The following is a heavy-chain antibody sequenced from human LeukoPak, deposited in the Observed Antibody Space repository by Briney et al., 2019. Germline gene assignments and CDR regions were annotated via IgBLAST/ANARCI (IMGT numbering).Heavy chain of an antibody. V-gene: IGHV3-7*03. CDR3: ARGGGLDV. CDR2: INHNGNVN. J-gene: IGHJ6*02. CDR1: GFTFRNYW. D-gene: IGHD3-16*01. Sequence: GSLRLSCAASGFTFRNYWMNWARQAPGKGLEWVASINHNGNVNHYVDSVKGRFTISRDNAKNSLYLQMSNLRAEDTAVYFCARGGGLDVWGQGATVTVSS.